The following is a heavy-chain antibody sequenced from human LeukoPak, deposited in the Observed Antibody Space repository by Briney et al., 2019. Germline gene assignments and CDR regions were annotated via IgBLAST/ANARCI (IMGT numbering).Heavy chain of an antibody. J-gene: IGHJ6*02. V-gene: IGHV3-21*01. Sequence: GGSLRLSCAASGFTFSSYSTNWVRQAPGKGLEWVSSISSSSSYIYYADSVKGRFTISRDNAKNSLYLQMNSLRAEDTAVYYCARDWGYYYYYGMDVWGQGTTVTVSS. CDR1: GFTFSSYS. CDR2: ISSSSSYI. CDR3: ARDWGYYYYYGMDV. D-gene: IGHD3-16*01.